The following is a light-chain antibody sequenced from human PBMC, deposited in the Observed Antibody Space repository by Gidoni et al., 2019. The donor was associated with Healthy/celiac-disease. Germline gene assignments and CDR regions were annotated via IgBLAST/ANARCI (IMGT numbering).Light chain of an antibody. CDR3: QVWDSSSDHPV. V-gene: IGLV3-21*02. CDR2: DDS. J-gene: IGLJ3*02. Sequence: SYVLTQPHSVSVAPGPTARITRGGNNIGSKSVHWSQQKPGQAPVLVVYDDSDRPSGIPERFSGSNSGNTATLTISRVEAGDEADYYCQVWDSSSDHPVFGGGTKLTVL. CDR1: NIGSKS.